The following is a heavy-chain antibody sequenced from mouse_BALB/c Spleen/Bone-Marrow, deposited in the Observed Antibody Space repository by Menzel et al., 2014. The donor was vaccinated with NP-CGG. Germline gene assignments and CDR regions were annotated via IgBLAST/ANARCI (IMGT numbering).Heavy chain of an antibody. Sequence: VKLMESGPGLVAPSQSLSIPCTVSGFSLTGYGVNWVRQPPGKGLEWLGMIXGDGSTDYNSALKSRLSISKDNSKSQVFLKMNSLRTDDTARYYCAREPHYYAMDYWGQGTSVTVSS. J-gene: IGHJ4*01. CDR3: AREPHYYAMDY. CDR1: GFSLTGYG. V-gene: IGHV2-6-7*01. CDR2: IXGDGST.